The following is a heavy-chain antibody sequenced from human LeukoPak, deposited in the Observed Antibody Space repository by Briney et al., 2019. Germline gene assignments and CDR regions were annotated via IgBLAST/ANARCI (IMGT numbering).Heavy chain of an antibody. D-gene: IGHD6-13*01. J-gene: IGHJ5*02. CDR2: INHSGST. Sequence: SETLSLTCAVYGGSFSGYYWSWIRRPPGKGLEWIGEINHSGSTNYNPSLKSRVTISVDTSKNQFSLKLSSVTAADTAVYYCARLGQLVRKRFDPWGQGTLVTVSS. V-gene: IGHV4-34*01. CDR1: GGSFSGYY. CDR3: ARLGQLVRKRFDP.